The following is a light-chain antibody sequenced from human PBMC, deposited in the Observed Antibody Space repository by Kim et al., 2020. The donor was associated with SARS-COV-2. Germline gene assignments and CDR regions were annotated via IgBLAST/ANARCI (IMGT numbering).Light chain of an antibody. Sequence: DIQMTQSPSSVSASVGDRVTITCRASQDISSWLGWYQQKPGKAPKVLIYEASNLQSGVPSRFSGSGSGTDFTLTINSLQPEDFATYYSQQTQSFPLTLVGGTKGDIK. J-gene: IGKJ4*01. CDR3: QQTQSFPLT. CDR2: EAS. CDR1: QDISSW. V-gene: IGKV1D-12*01.